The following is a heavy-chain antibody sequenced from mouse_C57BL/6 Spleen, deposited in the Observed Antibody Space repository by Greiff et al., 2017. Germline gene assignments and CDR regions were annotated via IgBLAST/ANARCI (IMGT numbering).Heavy chain of an antibody. CDR2: IYPSDSET. CDR3: ARRDGYYEYYYAMDY. J-gene: IGHJ4*01. V-gene: IGHV1-61*01. CDR1: GYTFTSYW. D-gene: IGHD2-3*01. Sequence: QVQLQQPGAELVRPGSSVKLSCKASGYTFTSYWMDWVKQRPGQGLEWIGNIYPSDSETHYNQKFKDKATLTVDKSSSTAYMQLSSRTSEDSAVYYCARRDGYYEYYYAMDYWGQGTSVTVSS.